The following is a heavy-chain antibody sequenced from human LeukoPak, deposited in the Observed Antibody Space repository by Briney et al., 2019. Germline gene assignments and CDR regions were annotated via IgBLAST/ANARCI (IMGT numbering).Heavy chain of an antibody. D-gene: IGHD1-14*01. CDR2: INHSGST. V-gene: IGHV4-34*01. J-gene: IGHJ6*03. CDR1: GGSFSGYY. CDR3: ARIRQTSRNYYYYYMDV. Sequence: SETLSLTCAVYGGSFSGYYWSWIRQPPGKGLEWIGEINHSGSTNCNPSLKSRVTISVDTSKNQFSLKLSSVTAADTAVYYCARIRQTSRNYYYYYMDVWGKGTTVTVSS.